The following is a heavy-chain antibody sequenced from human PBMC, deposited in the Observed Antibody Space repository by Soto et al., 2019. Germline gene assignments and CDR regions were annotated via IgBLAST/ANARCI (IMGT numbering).Heavy chain of an antibody. J-gene: IGHJ6*02. Sequence: KPSETLSLTCAVYGGSFSGYYWSWIRQPPGKGLEWIGEINHSGSTNYNPSLKSRVTISVDTSKNQFSLKLSSVTAADTAVYYCARGRPRLWFGELGFYYYYGMDVWGQGTTVTVSS. D-gene: IGHD3-10*01. CDR3: ARGRPRLWFGELGFYYYYGMDV. V-gene: IGHV4-34*01. CDR2: INHSGST. CDR1: GGSFSGYY.